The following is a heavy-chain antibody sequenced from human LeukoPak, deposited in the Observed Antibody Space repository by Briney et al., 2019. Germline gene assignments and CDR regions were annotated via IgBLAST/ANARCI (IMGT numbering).Heavy chain of an antibody. D-gene: IGHD2-15*01. J-gene: IGHJ4*02. CDR1: GGSFSGYY. CDR3: ARGRSLKLIDFDY. Sequence: SETLSLTCVVYGGSFSGYYWSWIRQPPGKGLEWIGEINHSGSTNYNPSLKSRVTISVDTSKNQFSLKLSSVTAADTAVYYCARGRSLKLIDFDYWGQGTLSPSPQ. CDR2: INHSGST. V-gene: IGHV4-34*01.